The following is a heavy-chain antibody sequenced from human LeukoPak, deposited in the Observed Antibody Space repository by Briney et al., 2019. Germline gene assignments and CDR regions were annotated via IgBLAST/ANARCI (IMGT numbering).Heavy chain of an antibody. CDR2: ISFAGNGE. CDR3: AKDEVGRYCSSTSCYSRFDY. V-gene: IGHV3-30*18. J-gene: IGHJ4*02. Sequence: GRSLRLSCAASGFTFSNYAMHWVRQAPGKGLEWVVVISFAGNGEFYADSVKGRFAISRDNSKNTLYLQMNSLRTEDTAMYYCAKDEVGRYCSSTSCYSRFDYWGQGTLVTVSS. CDR1: GFTFSNYA. D-gene: IGHD2-2*02.